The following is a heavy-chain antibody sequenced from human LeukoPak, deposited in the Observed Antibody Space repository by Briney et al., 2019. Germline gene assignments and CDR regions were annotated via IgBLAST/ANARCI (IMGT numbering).Heavy chain of an antibody. CDR1: GFTFSSYS. J-gene: IGHJ4*02. V-gene: IGHV3-21*01. Sequence: PGGSLRLSCAASGFTFSSYSMNWVRQAPGKGLEWVSSISSSSYIYYADSVKGRFTISRDNAKNSLYLQMNSLRAEDTAVCYCARVIAGTNDYWGQGTLVTVSS. D-gene: IGHD6-13*01. CDR3: ARVIAGTNDY. CDR2: ISSSSYI.